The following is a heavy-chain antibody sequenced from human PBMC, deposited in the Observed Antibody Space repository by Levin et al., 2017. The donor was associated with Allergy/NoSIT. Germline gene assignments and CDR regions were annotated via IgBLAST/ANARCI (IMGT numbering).Heavy chain of an antibody. CDR1: GFTFSDHY. CDR3: TRGSRQGAYFDY. J-gene: IGHJ4*02. CDR2: IRKKANSYTT. V-gene: IGHV3-72*01. Sequence: PGGSLRLSCAASGFTFSDHYMDWVRQAPGKGLEWVGRIRKKANSYTTEYAASVKGRFTISRDDSKNSLYLQMNSLESEDTDMYFCTRGSRQGAYFDYWGQGTLVTVSS. D-gene: IGHD4/OR15-4a*01.